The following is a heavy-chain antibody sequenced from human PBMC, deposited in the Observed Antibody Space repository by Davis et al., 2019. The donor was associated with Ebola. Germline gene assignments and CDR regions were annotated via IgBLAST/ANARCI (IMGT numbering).Heavy chain of an antibody. D-gene: IGHD5-18*01. CDR2: INPNSGGT. Sequence: ASVKVSCKASGYTFTGYYMHWVRQAPGQGLEWMGWINPNSGGTNYAQKFQGWVTMTRDTSISTAYMELSRLRSDDTAVYYCARGGEKIQLLAYYFDYWGQGTLVTVSS. CDR3: ARGGEKIQLLAYYFDY. CDR1: GYTFTGYY. V-gene: IGHV1-2*04. J-gene: IGHJ4*02.